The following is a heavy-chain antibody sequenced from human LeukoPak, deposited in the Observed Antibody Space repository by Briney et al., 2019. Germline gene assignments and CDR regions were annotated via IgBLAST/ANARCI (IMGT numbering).Heavy chain of an antibody. CDR2: ISSSSSYI. J-gene: IGHJ4*02. CDR1: GSTFSSYS. V-gene: IGHV3-21*01. D-gene: IGHD6-6*01. CDR3: ARESYSSSSADY. Sequence: GGSLRLSCAASGSTFSSYSMNWVRQAPGKGLEWVSSISSSSSYIYYADSVKGRFTISRDNAKNSLYLQMNSLRAEDTAVYYCARESYSSSSADYWGQGTLVTVSS.